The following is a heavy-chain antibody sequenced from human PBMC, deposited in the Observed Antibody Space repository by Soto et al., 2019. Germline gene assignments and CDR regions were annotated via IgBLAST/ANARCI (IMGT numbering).Heavy chain of an antibody. D-gene: IGHD7-27*01. V-gene: IGHV3-7*04. CDR2: IKPDGSDK. J-gene: IGHJ4*01. CDR1: GFTFGNYW. CDR3: ASDWLAGEPQRRWNY. Sequence: GGSLRLSCTGSGFTFGNYWMSWVRQAPGKGLEWVANIKPDGSDKYYEESVKGRFTISRDNAKNSLYLQMNSLSAEDTAVYFCASDWLAGEPQRRWNYWGQGTLVTVSS.